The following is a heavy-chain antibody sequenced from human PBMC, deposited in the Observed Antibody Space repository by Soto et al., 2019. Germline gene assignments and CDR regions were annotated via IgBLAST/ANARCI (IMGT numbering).Heavy chain of an antibody. CDR3: ARVVTANYNHDY. Sequence: ETLSLTCTVSGGSVSSGSYYWSWIRQPPGKGLEWIGYTYYSGSTNYNPSLKSRVTISVDTSKNQFSLKLSSVTAADTAVYYCARVVTANYNHDYWGQGTLVTVSS. CDR1: GGSVSSGSYY. J-gene: IGHJ4*02. V-gene: IGHV4-61*01. D-gene: IGHD2-21*02. CDR2: TYYSGST.